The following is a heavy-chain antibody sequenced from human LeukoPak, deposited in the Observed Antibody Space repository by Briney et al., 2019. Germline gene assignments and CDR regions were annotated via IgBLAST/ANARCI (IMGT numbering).Heavy chain of an antibody. D-gene: IGHD2-15*01. CDR2: INPNSGGT. J-gene: IGHJ3*02. Sequence: GASVKVSCKASGYTFTGYYMHWVRQAPGQGLGWMGWINPNSGGTNYAQKFQGRVTMTRDTSISTAYMELSRLRSDDTAVYYCARYNGGSDAFDIWGQGTMVTVSS. V-gene: IGHV1-2*02. CDR1: GYTFTGYY. CDR3: ARYNGGSDAFDI.